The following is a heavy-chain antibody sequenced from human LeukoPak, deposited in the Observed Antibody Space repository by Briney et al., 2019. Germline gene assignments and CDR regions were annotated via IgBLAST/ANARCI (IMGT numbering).Heavy chain of an antibody. D-gene: IGHD6-19*01. J-gene: IGHJ4*02. V-gene: IGHV3-48*03. CDR2: ISSSGSTI. Sequence: PGGSLRLSCAVSGFTFRSYEMNWVRQAPGKGLEWVSYISSSGSTIYYADSVKGRFTISRDNAKNSLYLQMDSLRAEDTAIYYCARCSGWAFKNWGQGNLVTVSS. CDR1: GFTFRSYE. CDR3: ARCSGWAFKN.